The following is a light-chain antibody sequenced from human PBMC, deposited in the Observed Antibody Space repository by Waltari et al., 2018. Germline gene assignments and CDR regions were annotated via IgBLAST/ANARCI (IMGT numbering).Light chain of an antibody. Sequence: HSALTQPASVSGSPGQSLSISGSGPCGDVEIYTLVSWYQQHPGKAPQLLIYETTKRPAGVSDRCSGSKSGNTAYLTVSGLQAEDESDYYCCSYAGSSTFVFGSGTRVTV. V-gene: IGLV2-23*01. CDR3: CSYAGSSTFV. J-gene: IGLJ1*01. CDR2: ETT. CDR1: CGDVEIYTL.